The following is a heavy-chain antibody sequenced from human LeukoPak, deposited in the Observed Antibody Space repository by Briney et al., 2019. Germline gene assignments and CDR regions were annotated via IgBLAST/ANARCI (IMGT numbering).Heavy chain of an antibody. CDR3: ARGEWIQLWLLYY. CDR1: GGSLSGYY. CDR2: INGGGVT. Sequence: SETLSLTCAVSGGSLSGYYWSWIRQPPGKGPEWLGEINGGGVTKYNPSLKSRVTISVDTSKNQFSLKLSSVTAADTAVYYCARGEWIQLWLLYYWGQGTLVTVSS. V-gene: IGHV4-34*01. D-gene: IGHD5-18*01. J-gene: IGHJ4*02.